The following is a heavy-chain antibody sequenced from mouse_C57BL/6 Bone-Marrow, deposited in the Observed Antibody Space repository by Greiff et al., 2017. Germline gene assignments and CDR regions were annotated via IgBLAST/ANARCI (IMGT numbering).Heavy chain of an antibody. D-gene: IGHD1-1*01. CDR3: ARDPSITTVVATRYFDV. CDR2: ISYDGSN. J-gene: IGHJ1*03. Sequence: EVQLQQSGPGLVKPSQSLSLTCSVTGYSITSGYYWNWIRQFPGNKLEWMGYISYDGSNNYNPSLKNRISITRDTSKNQFFLKLNSVTTEDTATYYCARDPSITTVVATRYFDVWGTGTTVTVSS. V-gene: IGHV3-6*01. CDR1: GYSITSGYY.